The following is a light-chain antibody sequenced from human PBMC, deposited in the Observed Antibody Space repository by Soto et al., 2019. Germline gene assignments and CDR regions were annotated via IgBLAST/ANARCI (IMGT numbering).Light chain of an antibody. Sequence: DIQTTQSPSTLSGSVGDRVTITCRASQTISSWLAWYQQKPGKAPKLLIYKASTLESGVPSRFSGSGSGTEFTLTISSLQPDDFATYYCQQYNSYSFGQGTKVDIK. CDR3: QQYNSYS. CDR1: QTISSW. CDR2: KAS. V-gene: IGKV1-5*03. J-gene: IGKJ1*01.